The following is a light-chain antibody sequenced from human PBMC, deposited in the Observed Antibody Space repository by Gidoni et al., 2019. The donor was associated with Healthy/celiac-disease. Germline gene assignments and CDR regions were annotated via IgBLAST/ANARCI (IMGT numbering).Light chain of an antibody. J-gene: IGKJ2*01. V-gene: IGKV3-20*01. CDR2: GAS. CDR1: QSVSSSY. Sequence: EIVLTQSPGTLSLSPGERATPSCRASQSVSSSYLAWYQQKPGQAPRLLIYGASSRATGIPDRFSGSGSGTDFTLTISRLEPEDFAVYYCQQYGSPFGQGTKLEIK. CDR3: QQYGSP.